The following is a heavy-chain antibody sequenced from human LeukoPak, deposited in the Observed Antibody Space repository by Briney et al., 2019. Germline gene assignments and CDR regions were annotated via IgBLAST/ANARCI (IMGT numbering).Heavy chain of an antibody. CDR3: ARWEDTGAFDI. CDR2: MNPNSGNT. V-gene: IGHV1-8*03. D-gene: IGHD1-26*01. CDR1: GYTFTSYD. J-gene: IGHJ3*02. Sequence: ASVKVSCKASGYTFTSYDINWVRQATGQGLEWMGWMNPNSGNTGYAQKLQGRVTITRNTSISTAYIELSSLRSEDTAVYCCARWEDTGAFDIWGQGPMVTVSS.